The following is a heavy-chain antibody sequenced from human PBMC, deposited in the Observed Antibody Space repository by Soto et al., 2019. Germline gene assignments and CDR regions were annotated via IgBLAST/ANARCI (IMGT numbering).Heavy chain of an antibody. D-gene: IGHD6-13*01. Sequence: QVQLVQSGAEVKQSGASLKVSCKASGYDFTAYDINWVRQASGQGLEWMGWMNPINGAAGSARRFQGRVSMTRNTAIGTAYLELTSLRSDDTAVYYCGRGPSPRAPAGGTPYYYAMDVWGQGTTVTVSS. CDR1: GYDFTAYD. J-gene: IGHJ6*02. CDR2: MNPINGAA. V-gene: IGHV1-8*02. CDR3: GRGPSPRAPAGGTPYYYAMDV.